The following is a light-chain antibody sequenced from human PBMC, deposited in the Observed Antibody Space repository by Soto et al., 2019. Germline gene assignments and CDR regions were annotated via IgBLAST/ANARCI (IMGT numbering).Light chain of an antibody. CDR2: TNN. CDR1: NSNIGRNT. J-gene: IGLJ2*01. CDR3: AAWDASLNGPV. V-gene: IGLV1-44*01. Sequence: QSVLSQPPSASGTPGQRVIISCSGSNSNIGRNTVNWYQLLPGTAPKLLIYTNNQRPSGVPDRFSPSKSGTSASLAISGLQSEDEADYYCAAWDASLNGPVFGGGTKLTVL.